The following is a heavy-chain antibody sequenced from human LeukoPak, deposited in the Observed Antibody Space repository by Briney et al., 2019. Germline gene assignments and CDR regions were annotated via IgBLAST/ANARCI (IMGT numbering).Heavy chain of an antibody. D-gene: IGHD3-9*01. J-gene: IGHJ6*02. V-gene: IGHV3-9*01. CDR3: AKDTKNLHYGILTGLDV. Sequence: GGSLRLSCAASGFTFDDYAMHWVRQAPGKGLEWVSGISWNSGSIGYADSVKGRFTISRDNAKNSLYLQMNSLRAEDTALYYCAKDTKNLHYGILTGLDVWGQGTTVTVSS. CDR1: GFTFDDYA. CDR2: ISWNSGSI.